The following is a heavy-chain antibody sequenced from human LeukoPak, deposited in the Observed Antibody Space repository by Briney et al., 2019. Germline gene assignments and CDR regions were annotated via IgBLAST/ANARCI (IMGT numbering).Heavy chain of an antibody. J-gene: IGHJ3*02. Sequence: PSETLSLTCTVSGASINSYYWSWIRQPPGKGLEWIGYIYNSRSSNYNPSLRSRVTISVDTSKNQFSLKLSSVTAADTAVYYCASTYDSSGHIYAFDIWGQGTMVTVSS. V-gene: IGHV4-59*08. D-gene: IGHD3-22*01. CDR2: IYNSRSS. CDR3: ASTYDSSGHIYAFDI. CDR1: GASINSYY.